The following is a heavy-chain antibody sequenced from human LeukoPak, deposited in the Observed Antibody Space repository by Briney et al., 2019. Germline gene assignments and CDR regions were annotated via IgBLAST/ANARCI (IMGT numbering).Heavy chain of an antibody. Sequence: SQTLSLTCTVSGCSISSGDYYWSWIRQPPGKGLERIGYIYYSGSTYYNPSLKSRVTISVDTSKNQFSLELSSVTAADTAVYYCARVQLGMDAFDIWGQGTMVTVSS. J-gene: IGHJ3*02. D-gene: IGHD7-27*01. CDR3: ARVQLGMDAFDI. CDR2: IYYSGST. V-gene: IGHV4-30-4*08. CDR1: GCSISSGDYY.